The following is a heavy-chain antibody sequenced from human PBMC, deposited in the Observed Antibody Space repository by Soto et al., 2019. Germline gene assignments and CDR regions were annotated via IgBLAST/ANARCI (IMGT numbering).Heavy chain of an antibody. CDR2: ISGSGGST. Sequence: GGSLRLSCAASGFTFSSYAMSWVRQAPGKGLEWVSAISGSGGSTYYADSVKGRFTVSRDNSKNTLYLQMNSLRAEDTAVYYCAKSDGSSWYSIPWFDPWGQGTLVTVSS. CDR3: AKSDGSSWYSIPWFDP. J-gene: IGHJ5*02. V-gene: IGHV3-23*01. CDR1: GFTFSSYA. D-gene: IGHD6-13*01.